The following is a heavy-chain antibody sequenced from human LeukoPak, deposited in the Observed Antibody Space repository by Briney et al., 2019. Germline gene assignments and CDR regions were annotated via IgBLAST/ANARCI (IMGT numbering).Heavy chain of an antibody. CDR1: GDSISSSRHS. V-gene: IGHV4-39*01. Sequence: PSETLSLTCTVSGDSISSSRHSWGWIRQPPGKGLEWIGSISYSGSTYYNPSLNTRVTMSVDTSENQFSLKLSSVTAADSTAYYCVRIYCTSTSCYGDSYYGMDVWGQGTTVTVSS. CDR3: VRIYCTSTSCYGDSYYGMDV. CDR2: ISYSGST. J-gene: IGHJ6*02. D-gene: IGHD2-2*01.